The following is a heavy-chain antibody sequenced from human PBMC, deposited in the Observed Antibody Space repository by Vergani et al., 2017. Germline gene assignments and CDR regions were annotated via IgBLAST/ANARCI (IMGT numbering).Heavy chain of an antibody. CDR3: TRLGYSSSWSPPNRQDYYNYMDV. Sequence: EVQLLESGGGLAQPGGSLRLSCAASGFTFRNYAMTWVRQAPGKGLEWVSIISDNGGTTYYADSVKGRFTISRDNSKDTLFLQMNSLRAEDTAVYYCTRLGYSSSWSPPNRQDYYNYMDVWGKGTTVTVSS. CDR2: ISDNGGTT. CDR1: GFTFRNYA. D-gene: IGHD6-13*01. J-gene: IGHJ6*03. V-gene: IGHV3-23*01.